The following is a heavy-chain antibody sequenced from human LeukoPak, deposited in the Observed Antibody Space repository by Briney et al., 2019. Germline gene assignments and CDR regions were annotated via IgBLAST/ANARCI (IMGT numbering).Heavy chain of an antibody. D-gene: IGHD4-23*01. CDR2: IYSSGST. CDR3: ARGGKATVVTM. Sequence: SETLCLTCTVSGGSINSYYWSWIRQPAGKGLEWIGRIYSSGSTNYNPSLKSRVSMSVDTSKNQFSLKLTSVTAADTAVYYCARGGKATVVTMWGQGILVTVSS. J-gene: IGHJ4*02. V-gene: IGHV4-4*07. CDR1: GGSINSYY.